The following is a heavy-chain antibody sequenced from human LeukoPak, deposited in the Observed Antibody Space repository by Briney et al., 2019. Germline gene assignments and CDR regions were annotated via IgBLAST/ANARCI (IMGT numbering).Heavy chain of an antibody. CDR1: GGSISSYY. V-gene: IGHV4-4*07. J-gene: IGHJ4*02. CDR2: IYTSGST. D-gene: IGHD3-3*01. Sequence: MPSETLSLTCTVSGGSISSYYWSWIRQPAGKGLEWIGRIYTSGSTNYNPSLKSRVTMSVDTSKNQYSQKLSSVPAADTVVYYCARDQVWSGYGFDYWGQGTLVTVSS. CDR3: ARDQVWSGYGFDY.